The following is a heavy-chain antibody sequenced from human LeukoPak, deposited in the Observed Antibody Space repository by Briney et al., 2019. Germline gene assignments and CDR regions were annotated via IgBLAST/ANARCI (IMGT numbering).Heavy chain of an antibody. CDR3: ARGDYGDYVRFQPFDY. J-gene: IGHJ4*02. D-gene: IGHD4-17*01. CDR1: GDTVSSYV. Sequence: GASVKVSCKASGDTVSSYVISWVRQAPGQGLEWMGGIIPIFGTANYAQKFQGRVTITADESTSTAYMELSSLRSEDTAVYYCARGDYGDYVRFQPFDYWGQGTLVTVSS. V-gene: IGHV1-69*13. CDR2: IIPIFGTA.